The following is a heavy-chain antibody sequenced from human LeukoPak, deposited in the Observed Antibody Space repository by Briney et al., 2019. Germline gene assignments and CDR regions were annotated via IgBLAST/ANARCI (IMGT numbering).Heavy chain of an antibody. J-gene: IGHJ5*02. D-gene: IGHD1-26*01. CDR1: GYTFTGYY. Sequence: ASVKVSCKASGYTFTGYYMHWVRQAPGQGLEWMGWINPNSGGTNYAQKLQGRVTMTRDTSISTAYMELSRLRSDDTAVYYCAVDSGSYYVVPNWFDHWGQGTLVTVSS. V-gene: IGHV1-2*02. CDR2: INPNSGGT. CDR3: AVDSGSYYVVPNWFDH.